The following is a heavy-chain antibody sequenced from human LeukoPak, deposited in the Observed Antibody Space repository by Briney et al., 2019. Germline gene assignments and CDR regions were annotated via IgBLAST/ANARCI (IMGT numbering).Heavy chain of an antibody. CDR2: ISSSSSYI. J-gene: IGHJ4*02. D-gene: IGHD6-19*01. Sequence: PGGSLRLSCAASGFTVSSNYMNWVRQAPGKGLEWVSSISSSSSYIYYADSVKGRFTISRDNAKNSLYLQMNSLRAEDTAVYYCARGDFSGWHSPVHYWGQGTLVTVSS. CDR3: ARGDFSGWHSPVHY. CDR1: GFTVSSNY. V-gene: IGHV3-21*01.